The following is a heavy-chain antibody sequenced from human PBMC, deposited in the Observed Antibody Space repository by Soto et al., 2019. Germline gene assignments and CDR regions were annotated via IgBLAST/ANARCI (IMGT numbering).Heavy chain of an antibody. J-gene: IGHJ4*02. CDR2: TYYRSNWYT. Sequence: QVQLQQSGPGLVQPSQTLSLTCAISRDSVSSTSTAWSWIRQSPSRGLEWLGRTYYRSNWYTDYAVSVKRRITISPDTSQNQYSLQMNSVTPADTAVYYWARGSYYSGWVWGQGTLVTVSS. D-gene: IGHD6-19*01. V-gene: IGHV6-1*01. CDR1: RDSVSSTSTA. CDR3: ARGSYYSGWV.